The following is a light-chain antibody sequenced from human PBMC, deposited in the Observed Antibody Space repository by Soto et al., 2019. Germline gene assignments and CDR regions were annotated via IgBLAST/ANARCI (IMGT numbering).Light chain of an antibody. CDR2: EVN. J-gene: IGLJ1*01. CDR3: TSFAGSNSYV. CDR1: SSDIGGYTY. V-gene: IGLV2-8*01. Sequence: QSVLTQPPSASGSPGQSVTISCTGTSSDIGGYTYVSWYQHHPGKAPKLMIYEVNKRPSGVPDRFYGSKSGNTASLTVSGLQAEDEADYYCTSFAGSNSYVFGTGTKVTVL.